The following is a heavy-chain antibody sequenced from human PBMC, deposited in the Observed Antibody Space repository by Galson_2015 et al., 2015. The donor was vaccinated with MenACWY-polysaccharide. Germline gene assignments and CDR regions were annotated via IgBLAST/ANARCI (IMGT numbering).Heavy chain of an antibody. CDR3: ARRRIQATSSGFGD. CDR2: IYSSGTT. Sequence: TLSLTCTVSGDSISNGGYYWGWIRQHPGKGLQWIGSIYSSGTTYYNPSVKSRITISVDTSKNQFSLNLNSVTAADTAVYYCARRRIQATSSGFGDWGQGTLGAVSS. D-gene: IGHD3-22*01. J-gene: IGHJ1*01. CDR1: GDSISNGGYY. V-gene: IGHV4-31*03.